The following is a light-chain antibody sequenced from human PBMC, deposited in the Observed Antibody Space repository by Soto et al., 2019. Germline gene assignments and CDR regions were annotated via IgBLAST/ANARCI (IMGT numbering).Light chain of an antibody. CDR1: QSISNF. J-gene: IGKJ2*01. CDR2: TAS. V-gene: IGKV1-39*01. CDR3: QQSYSIPYT. Sequence: DIQMTQSPSSLSASVGDRVTITCRASQSISNFLNWYQQKPGTAPKLLIYTASSLQSGVPSRFSGSGSGTDFTLTISSLQPEDFATYYCQQSYSIPYTFGQGTKVDI.